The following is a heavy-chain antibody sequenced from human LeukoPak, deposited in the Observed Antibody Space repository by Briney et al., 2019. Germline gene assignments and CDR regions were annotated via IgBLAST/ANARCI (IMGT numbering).Heavy chain of an antibody. D-gene: IGHD6-13*01. CDR3: HSIAAAGTGH. CDR2: INSDGSTT. V-gene: IGHV3-74*01. CDR1: GFTFSSYW. J-gene: IGHJ4*02. Sequence: GGSLRLSCVVSGFTFSSYWMHWVRQAPGKGLVWVSRINSDGSTTTYADSVKGRFTISRDNAKNTLYLQMNSLRAEDTAVYYCHSIAAAGTGHWGQGILVTVSS.